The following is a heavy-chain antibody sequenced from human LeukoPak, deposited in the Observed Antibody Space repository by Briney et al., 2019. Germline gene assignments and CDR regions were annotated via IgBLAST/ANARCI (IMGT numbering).Heavy chain of an antibody. CDR2: ISTAGDT. J-gene: IGHJ4*02. CDR1: GFTFRSYD. V-gene: IGHV3-13*04. Sequence: GGSLKLSCAASGFTFRSYDMHWVRQAPGKGLEWVSGISTAGDTFYPGSVKGRFAISRDKAKNSLYLQMNSLRAEDTAIYYCAREGMVATFDYWGQGTLVTVSS. D-gene: IGHD5-12*01. CDR3: AREGMVATFDY.